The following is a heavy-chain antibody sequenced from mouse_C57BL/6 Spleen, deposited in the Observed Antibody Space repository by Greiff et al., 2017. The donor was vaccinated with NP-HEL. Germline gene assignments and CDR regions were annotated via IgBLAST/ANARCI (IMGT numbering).Heavy chain of an antibody. CDR1: GFSLTSYA. J-gene: IGHJ1*03. CDR2: IWTGGGT. Sequence: QVQLKESGPGLVAPSQSLSITCTVSGFSLTSYAISWVRQPPGKGLEWLGVIWTGGGTNYNSALKSRLSISKDNSKSQVFLKMNSLQTDDTARYYCAREAYYGSSWDYWYFDVWGTGTTVTVSS. CDR3: AREAYYGSSWDYWYFDV. V-gene: IGHV2-9-1*01. D-gene: IGHD1-1*01.